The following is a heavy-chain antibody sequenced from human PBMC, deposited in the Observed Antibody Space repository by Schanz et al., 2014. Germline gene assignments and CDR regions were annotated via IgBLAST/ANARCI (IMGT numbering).Heavy chain of an antibody. Sequence: VQLLESGGGVVQPGRSRRLSCEASGFTFSSYGMHWVRQAPGKGLEWVAVISYDGNNEDYAHSVKGRFTISRDNSKNTVNLQMNSLRAEDTAVYYCAKEKEEVAADGSFFDYWGQGTLVTVSS. CDR1: GFTFSSYG. J-gene: IGHJ4*02. V-gene: IGHV3-30*18. CDR3: AKEKEEVAADGSFFDY. CDR2: ISYDGNNE. D-gene: IGHD6-13*01.